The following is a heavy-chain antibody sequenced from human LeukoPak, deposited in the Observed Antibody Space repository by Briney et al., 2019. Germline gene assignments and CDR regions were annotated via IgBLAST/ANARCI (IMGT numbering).Heavy chain of an antibody. Sequence: SETLSLTCTVSGGSISSSSYYWGWIRQPPGKGLEWIGSIYYSGSTYYNPSLKSRVTISVDTSKNQFSLKLSSVTAADTAVYYCARLPLSVGQLAWSWGQGTLVTVSS. CDR2: IYYSGST. V-gene: IGHV4-39*01. D-gene: IGHD6-6*01. J-gene: IGHJ4*02. CDR1: GGSISSSSYY. CDR3: ARLPLSVGQLAWS.